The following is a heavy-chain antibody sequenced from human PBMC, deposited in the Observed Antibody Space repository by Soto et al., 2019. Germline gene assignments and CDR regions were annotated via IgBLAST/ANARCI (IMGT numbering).Heavy chain of an antibody. Sequence: SVKVSCKASGGTFSSQAFSWVRQAPGQGLEWMGGIIPMFGTANYAQKFQGRIMITADESTSTAYMELSSLRSDDTAVYYCARGDIAMAVSRFDSWGQGTLVTVSS. CDR2: IIPMFGTA. V-gene: IGHV1-69*13. CDR3: ARGDIAMAVSRFDS. J-gene: IGHJ4*02. D-gene: IGHD2-15*01. CDR1: GGTFSSQA.